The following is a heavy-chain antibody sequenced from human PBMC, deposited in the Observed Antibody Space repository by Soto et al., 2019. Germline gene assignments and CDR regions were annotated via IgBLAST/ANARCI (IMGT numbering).Heavy chain of an antibody. D-gene: IGHD3-10*01. Sequence: ASVKVSCKVSGYTLTELSMHWVRQAPGKGLEWMGGFDPEDGETIYAQKFQGRVTMTEDTSTDTAYMELSSLRSEDTAVYYCATSFSVWFGELLDYWGQGTLVTVSS. CDR3: ATSFSVWFGELLDY. CDR1: GYTLTELS. J-gene: IGHJ4*02. V-gene: IGHV1-24*01. CDR2: FDPEDGET.